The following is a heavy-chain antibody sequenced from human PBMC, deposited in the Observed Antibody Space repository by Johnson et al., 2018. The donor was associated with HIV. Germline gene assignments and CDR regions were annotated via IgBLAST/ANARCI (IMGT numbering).Heavy chain of an antibody. J-gene: IGHJ3*01. Sequence: EVQLVESGGGLVQPGGSLRLSCAASGFTFSTYWMSWVRQAPGKGLEWVANIKQDGSEKYYVDSVKGRFTISRDNAKNSLYLQMNSLRAEDTAVYYCAKPQLLADDIFNFWGQGTMVIVSS. CDR3: AKPQLLADDIFNF. D-gene: IGHD6-19*01. V-gene: IGHV3-7*01. CDR2: IKQDGSEK. CDR1: GFTFSTYW.